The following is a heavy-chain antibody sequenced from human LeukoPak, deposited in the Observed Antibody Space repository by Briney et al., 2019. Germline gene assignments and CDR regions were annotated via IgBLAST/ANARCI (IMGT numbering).Heavy chain of an antibody. D-gene: IGHD4-17*01. V-gene: IGHV3-7*01. CDR1: GFTFSSYW. CDR3: ARDSYGDYAFDY. Sequence: GGSLRLSCAASGFTFSSYWMSWVRQAPGKGLEWVANIKQDGSEKYYVASVKGRFTISRDNAKTSLYQQMNSLRAEDTAVYYCARDSYGDYAFDYWGQGTLVTVSS. CDR2: IKQDGSEK. J-gene: IGHJ4*02.